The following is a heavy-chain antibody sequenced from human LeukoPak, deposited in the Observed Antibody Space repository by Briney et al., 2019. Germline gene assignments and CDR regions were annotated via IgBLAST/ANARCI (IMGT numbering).Heavy chain of an antibody. V-gene: IGHV3-23*01. D-gene: IGHD6-13*01. J-gene: IGHJ4*02. Sequence: PGGSLTLSCAASGFTFSSYAMSWVRQAPGKGLECVSAISGSGGSTYYADSVKGRFTISRDNSKNTLYLQMNSLRAEDTAVYYCAKRLQYSSSWYYFDYWGQGTLVTVSS. CDR2: ISGSGGST. CDR1: GFTFSSYA. CDR3: AKRLQYSSSWYYFDY.